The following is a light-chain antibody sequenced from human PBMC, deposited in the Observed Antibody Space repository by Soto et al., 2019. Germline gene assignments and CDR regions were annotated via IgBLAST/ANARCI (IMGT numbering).Light chain of an antibody. Sequence: ALTQPRSVSGSPGQSVTISCTGTSSDVGGYSYVSWFQQHPGKAPKLMIYDVSKRPSGVPDRFSGSKSGNTASLTISGLQAEDEADYYCCSFAGSYTLYVFGTGTKLTVL. CDR1: SSDVGGYSY. V-gene: IGLV2-11*01. J-gene: IGLJ1*01. CDR3: CSFAGSYTLYV. CDR2: DVS.